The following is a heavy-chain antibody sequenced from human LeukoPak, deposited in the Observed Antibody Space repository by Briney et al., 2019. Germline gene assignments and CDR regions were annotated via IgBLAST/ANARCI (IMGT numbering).Heavy chain of an antibody. J-gene: IGHJ6*02. CDR3: AVNGCSSATCSHYYYGMDV. V-gene: IGHV4-31*03. D-gene: IGHD2-2*01. CDR1: GGSISSGGYY. CDR2: IYYSGST. Sequence: SETLSLTCTVSGGSISSGGYYWSWIRQHPGKGLEWIGYIYYSGSTKYNPSLKSRVTMSVDTSKNQFSLNLRFVTVADTAVYYCAVNGCSSATCSHYYYGMDVWGQGTTVTVSS.